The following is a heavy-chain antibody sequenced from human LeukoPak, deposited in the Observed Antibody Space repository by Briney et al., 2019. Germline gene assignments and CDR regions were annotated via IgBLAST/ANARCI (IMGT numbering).Heavy chain of an antibody. CDR2: INPNSGDT. D-gene: IGHD5-12*01. Sequence: ASVKVSCKASGYTFTDYYMHWVRQAPGQGLDWMGWINPNSGDTNYAQKFQGRVTMTRDTSISTAYMELSRLRSDDTAVYYCAREYSAYDANIYFDYWGQGTLVTVSS. J-gene: IGHJ4*02. CDR1: GYTFTDYY. CDR3: AREYSAYDANIYFDY. V-gene: IGHV1-2*02.